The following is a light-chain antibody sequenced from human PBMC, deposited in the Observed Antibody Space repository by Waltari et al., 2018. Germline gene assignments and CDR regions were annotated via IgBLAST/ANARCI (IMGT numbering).Light chain of an antibody. Sequence: QSALTQPPSASGSPGQSVTISCTGTSSDVGGYNYVSWYQQHPGKAPKVMIFEVSKRPSGVPDRFPGSKSGNAASLTVSGLQAEDEADYFCSSYAGSDNPNVVFGGGTKLIVL. V-gene: IGLV2-8*01. CDR3: SSYAGSDNPNVV. J-gene: IGLJ2*01. CDR1: SSDVGGYNY. CDR2: EVS.